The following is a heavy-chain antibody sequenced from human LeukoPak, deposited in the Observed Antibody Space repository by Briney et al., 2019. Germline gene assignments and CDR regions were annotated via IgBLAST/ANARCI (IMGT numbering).Heavy chain of an antibody. D-gene: IGHD3-10*01. CDR2: MNPNSGNT. CDR1: GYTFTSYD. CDR3: ATALGTMVRGVNDAFDI. V-gene: IGHV1-8*01. Sequence: ASVKVSCKASGYTFTSYDINWVRQATGQGLEWMGWMNPNSGNTGYAQKFQGRVTMTEDTSTDTAYMELSSLRSEDTAVYYCATALGTMVRGVNDAFDIWGQGTMVTVSS. J-gene: IGHJ3*02.